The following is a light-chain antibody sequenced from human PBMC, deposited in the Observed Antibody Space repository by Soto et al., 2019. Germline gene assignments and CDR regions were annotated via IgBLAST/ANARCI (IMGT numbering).Light chain of an antibody. CDR2: KVS. CDR1: QSLVYSDGNTY. Sequence: DVVMTQSPLSLPVTLGQPASISCRSSQSLVYSDGNTYLNWFQQRPGQSPRRLIYKVSNRDSGVPDRFSGSGSGTDFTLKISRLEAEDFGVYYCLQCTPWPLTFGGGTKVEIK. J-gene: IGKJ4*01. V-gene: IGKV2-30*01. CDR3: LQCTPWPLT.